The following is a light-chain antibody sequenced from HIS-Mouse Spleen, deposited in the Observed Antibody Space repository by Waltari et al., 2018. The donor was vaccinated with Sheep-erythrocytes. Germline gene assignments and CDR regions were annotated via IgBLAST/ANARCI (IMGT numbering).Light chain of an antibody. J-gene: IGKJ4*01. V-gene: IGKV4-1*01. CDR2: WAS. Sequence: DIVMTQSPDSLAVSLGERATINCKSSQSVLYSSNNKNYLAWYQQKPGQPPKLLIYWASTRESWVPDLFSGSGSGTDFTLTISSLQAEDVAVYYCQQYYSTLTFGGGTKVEIK. CDR3: QQYYSTLT. CDR1: QSVLYSSNNKNY.